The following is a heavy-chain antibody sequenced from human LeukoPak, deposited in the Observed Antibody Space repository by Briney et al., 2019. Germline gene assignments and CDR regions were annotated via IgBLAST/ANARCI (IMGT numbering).Heavy chain of an antibody. V-gene: IGHV4-61*01. J-gene: IGHJ4*02. CDR2: FYYTGST. CDR1: GGSVNSGSYY. D-gene: IGHD3-10*01. Sequence: SETLSLTCTVSGGSVNSGSYYWSWIRQPPGKGLEWIGYFYYTGSTHYNPSLKSRVTISVDTSKNQLSLKVTSVTAADTAIYYCATSPMVRGIYQFDYWGQGTLVTVPS. CDR3: ATSPMVRGIYQFDY.